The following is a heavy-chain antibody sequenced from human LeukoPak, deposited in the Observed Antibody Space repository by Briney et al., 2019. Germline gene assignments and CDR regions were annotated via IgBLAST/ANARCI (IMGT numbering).Heavy chain of an antibody. CDR3: ARYYYFDY. CDR2: IDPSGGST. Sequence: ASVKVSCKASGYTFTSYYIHWVRRAPGLGLEWMGVIDPSGGSTTYAQRFQGRVTMTRDTSSSTVYMELSSLRSEDTAVYYCARYYYFDYWGQGTRVTVSS. J-gene: IGHJ4*02. V-gene: IGHV1-46*01. CDR1: GYTFTSYY.